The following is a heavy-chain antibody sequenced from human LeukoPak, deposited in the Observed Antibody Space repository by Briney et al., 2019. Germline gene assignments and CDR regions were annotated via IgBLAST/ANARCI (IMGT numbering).Heavy chain of an antibody. CDR3: AKDSSSWYSPPFHFDY. CDR2: ISGSGGST. Sequence: GGSLRLSCAASGFTFSSYAMSWVRQAPGKGLEWVSAISGSGGSTYYADSVKDRFTISRDNSKNTLYLQMNSLRAEDTAVYYCAKDSSSWYSPPFHFDYWGQGTLVTVSS. D-gene: IGHD6-13*01. CDR1: GFTFSSYA. V-gene: IGHV3-23*01. J-gene: IGHJ4*02.